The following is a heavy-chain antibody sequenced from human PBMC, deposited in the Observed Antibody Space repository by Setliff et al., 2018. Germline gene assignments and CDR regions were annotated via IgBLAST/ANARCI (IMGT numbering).Heavy chain of an antibody. CDR2: IKTFSPKA. CDR3: ARFRVSSGGYNYYAMDV. V-gene: IGHV1-18*01. D-gene: IGHD1-26*01. CDR1: GYTFVNYG. Sequence: ASVKVSCKASGYTFVNYGINWVRQAPGQGLEWMGWIKTFSPKANYAQKLQDRVTITTDTSTTTVYMELRGLRSDDTATYYCARFRVSSGGYNYYAMDVWGQGTTVTVSS. J-gene: IGHJ6*02.